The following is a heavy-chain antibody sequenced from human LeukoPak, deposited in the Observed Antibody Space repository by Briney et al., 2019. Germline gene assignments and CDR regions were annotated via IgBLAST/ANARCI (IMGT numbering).Heavy chain of an antibody. CDR1: GFTFSSYW. D-gene: IGHD5-18*01. CDR2: INSDGSST. V-gene: IGHV3-74*01. J-gene: IGHJ4*02. Sequence: GGSLRLSCAASGFTFSSYWMHRVRQAPGKGLVWVSRINSDGSSTSYADSVKGRFTISRDNAKNTLYLQMNSLRAEDTAVYYCARAISYGYGGLDYWGQGTLVTVSS. CDR3: ARAISYGYGGLDY.